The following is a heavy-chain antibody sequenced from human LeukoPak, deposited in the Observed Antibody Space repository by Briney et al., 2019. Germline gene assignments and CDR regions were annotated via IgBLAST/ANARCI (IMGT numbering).Heavy chain of an antibody. CDR2: IYYSGST. CDR1: GGSISSSSYY. V-gene: IGHV4-39*01. CDR3: ATMVRGVIAFDY. Sequence: PSETLSLTCTVSGGSISSSSYYWGWIRQPPGKGLEWIGSIYYSGSTYYNPSLKSRVTISVDTSKNQFSLKLSFVTAADTAVYYCATMVRGVIAFDYWGQGTLVTVSS. D-gene: IGHD3-10*01. J-gene: IGHJ4*02.